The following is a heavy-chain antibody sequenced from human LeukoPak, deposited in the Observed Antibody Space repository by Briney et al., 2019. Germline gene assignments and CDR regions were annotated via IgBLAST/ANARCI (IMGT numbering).Heavy chain of an antibody. Sequence: GASVKVSCKVSGYSFTSYAMNWVRQAPGQGLEWMGIINPSGGSTSYAQKFQGRVTMTRDTSTSTVYMELSSLRSEDTAVYYCARDQHGGAIVGATGFDYWGQGTLVTVSS. CDR3: ARDQHGGAIVGATGFDY. D-gene: IGHD1-26*01. J-gene: IGHJ4*02. CDR1: GYSFTSYA. CDR2: INPSGGST. V-gene: IGHV1-46*01.